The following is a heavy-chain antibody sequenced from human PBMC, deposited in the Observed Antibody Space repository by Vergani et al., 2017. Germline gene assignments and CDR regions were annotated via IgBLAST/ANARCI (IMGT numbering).Heavy chain of an antibody. CDR2: IYYSGST. D-gene: IGHD6-19*01. CDR1: GASIRSSNYY. V-gene: IGHV4-39*01. Sequence: QLQLQESGPGLVKPSATLSLTCSVSGASIRSSNYYWGWIRQPPGKGLEWIASIYYSGSTYYNPSLQSRVPISVDTSKNQFSLRLSSVTAADTAVYFCARHSTVEWLVKLGWIDPWGQGILVTVSS. J-gene: IGHJ5*02. CDR3: ARHSTVEWLVKLGWIDP.